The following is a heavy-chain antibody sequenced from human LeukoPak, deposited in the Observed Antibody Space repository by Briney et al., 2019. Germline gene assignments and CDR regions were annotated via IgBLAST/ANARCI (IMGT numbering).Heavy chain of an antibody. CDR1: GFTFSSYA. Sequence: GESLRLSCAASGFTFSSYAMSWVRQAPGKGLEWVSAISGSGGSTYYADSVKGRFTISRDNSKNTLYLQMNSLRAEDTAVYYCAKGTDYGDYPDYWGQGTLVTVSS. J-gene: IGHJ4*02. V-gene: IGHV3-23*01. D-gene: IGHD4-17*01. CDR3: AKGTDYGDYPDY. CDR2: ISGSGGST.